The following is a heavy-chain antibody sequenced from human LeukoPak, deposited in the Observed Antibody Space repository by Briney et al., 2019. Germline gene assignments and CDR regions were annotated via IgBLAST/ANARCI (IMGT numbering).Heavy chain of an antibody. CDR2: INMDGSST. J-gene: IGHJ4*02. Sequence: GGSLRLSCAASGFTFSSYWMHWARQAPGKGLVWVSRINMDGSSTNYADSVKGRFTISRDNANNTLHLQMNSLRAEDTAVYFCTRECSNSRYFDSWGQGALVSVSS. D-gene: IGHD6-6*01. CDR1: GFTFSSYW. CDR3: TRECSNSRYFDS. V-gene: IGHV3-74*01.